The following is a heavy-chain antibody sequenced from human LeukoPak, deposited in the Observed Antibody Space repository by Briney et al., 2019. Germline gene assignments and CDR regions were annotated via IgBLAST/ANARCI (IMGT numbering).Heavy chain of an antibody. CDR3: APDHSSSWYGGGWFDP. CDR2: INPSGGST. J-gene: IGHJ5*02. D-gene: IGHD6-13*01. CDR1: GYTFTSYY. Sequence: ASVKVSYKASGYTFTSYYMHWVRQAPGQGLEWMGIINPSGGSTSYAQKFQGRVTMTRDTSTSTVYMELSSLRSEDTAVYYCAPDHSSSWYGGGWFDPWGQGTLVTVSS. V-gene: IGHV1-46*01.